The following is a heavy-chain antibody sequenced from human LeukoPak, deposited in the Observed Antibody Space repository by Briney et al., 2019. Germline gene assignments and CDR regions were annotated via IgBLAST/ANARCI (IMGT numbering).Heavy chain of an antibody. V-gene: IGHV4-34*01. J-gene: IGHJ2*01. CDR1: LGSISSYY. Sequence: SETLSLTRTVSLGSISSYYWSWIRQPPAKGLEWIGEINHIGSTNYSPSLKSRVAISLDKSQNQFSLKLSSVTAAHTAVYYFARGRSSRWNFFGHWYFDLWGRDTLVTVSS. D-gene: IGHD6-13*01. CDR3: ARGRSSRWNFFGHWYFDL. CDR2: INHIGST.